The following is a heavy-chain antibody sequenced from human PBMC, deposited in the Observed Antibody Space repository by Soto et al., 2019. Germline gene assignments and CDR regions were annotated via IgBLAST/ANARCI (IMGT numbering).Heavy chain of an antibody. CDR3: ARVIPGVEAWCDP. J-gene: IGHJ5*02. D-gene: IGHD2-2*01. CDR2: ISAYTDTP. CDR1: GYTFTNFG. Sequence: QVQLVQSGAEVKKPGASVKVSCRASGYTFTNFGVTWVRRAPGQGLEWMGWISAYTDTPNYAQKFQGRVTLTIDTDTSTAYMDLRSLTADDTAVYYGARVIPGVEAWCDPWGQGTLVTVSS. V-gene: IGHV1-18*01.